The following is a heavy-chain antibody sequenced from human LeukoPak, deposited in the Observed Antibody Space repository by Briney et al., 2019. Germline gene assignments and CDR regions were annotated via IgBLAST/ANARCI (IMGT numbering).Heavy chain of an antibody. J-gene: IGHJ6*03. Sequence: GGSLRLSCAASGFTFSSYWMSWVRQAPGKGLEWVAVISYDGSNKFYADSVKGRFTISRDNSKNTLYLQMNSLRAEDTAVYYCANRGLERGLMDAWGKGTTVTVSS. D-gene: IGHD1-1*01. CDR1: GFTFSSYW. CDR2: ISYDGSNK. CDR3: ANRGLERGLMDA. V-gene: IGHV3-30*18.